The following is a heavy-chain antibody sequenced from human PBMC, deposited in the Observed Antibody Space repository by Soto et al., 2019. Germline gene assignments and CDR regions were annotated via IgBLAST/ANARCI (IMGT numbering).Heavy chain of an antibody. V-gene: IGHV3-74*01. CDR1: GFTFGNYW. CDR2: VNPDGSGA. Sequence: GGSLRLSCAASGFTFGNYWMHWVRQAPGKGLVWVSRVNPDGSGATYADSVKGRFTISRDNAKNSLYLQMNSLRAEDTAVYYCAREIVVARGASYFDYWGPGTLVTVSS. CDR3: AREIVVARGASYFDY. J-gene: IGHJ4*02. D-gene: IGHD2-2*01.